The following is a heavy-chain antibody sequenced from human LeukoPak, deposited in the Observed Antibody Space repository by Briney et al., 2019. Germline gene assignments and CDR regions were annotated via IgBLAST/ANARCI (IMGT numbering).Heavy chain of an antibody. Sequence: SVKVSCKASGGTFSSYAISWVRQAPGQGLEWMGRIIPILGIANYAQKFQGRVTITADKSTSTAYMELSSLRSEDTAVYYCATGAPHYYDSSGSSFDYWDQGTLVTVSS. CDR1: GGTFSSYA. J-gene: IGHJ4*02. CDR3: ATGAPHYYDSSGSSFDY. V-gene: IGHV1-69*04. D-gene: IGHD3-22*01. CDR2: IIPILGIA.